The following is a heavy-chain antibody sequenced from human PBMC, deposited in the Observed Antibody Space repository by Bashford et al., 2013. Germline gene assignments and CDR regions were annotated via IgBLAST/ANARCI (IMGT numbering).Heavy chain of an antibody. V-gene: IGHV3-21*01. J-gene: IGHJ6*02. CDR1: GFTFSSYA. Sequence: GGSLRLSCAASGFTFSSYAMHWVRQAPGKGLEWVSSIGTSSSYKYYADSVKGRFTISRDNAKNSLDLQMNSLRAEDTAVYYCARHCSSNNCYDYGMDVWGQGTTVTVSS. CDR3: ARHCSSNNCYDYGMDV. CDR2: IGTSSSYK. D-gene: IGHD2-2*01.